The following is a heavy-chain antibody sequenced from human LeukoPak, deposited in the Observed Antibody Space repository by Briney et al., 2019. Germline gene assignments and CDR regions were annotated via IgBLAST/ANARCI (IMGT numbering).Heavy chain of an antibody. CDR3: ARKRYGARFDY. CDR1: GGSFSGYY. J-gene: IGHJ4*02. D-gene: IGHD4-17*01. Sequence: SETLSLTCAVYGGSFSGYYWSWIRQPPGKGLEWIGEINHSGSTNYNPSLKSRVTISVDTSKNQFSLKLSSVTAAGTAVYYCARKRYGARFDYWGQGTLVTVSS. V-gene: IGHV4-34*01. CDR2: INHSGST.